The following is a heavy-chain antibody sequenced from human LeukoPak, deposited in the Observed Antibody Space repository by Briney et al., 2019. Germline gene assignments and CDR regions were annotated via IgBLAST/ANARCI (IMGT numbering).Heavy chain of an antibody. CDR1: GGSFSGYY. J-gene: IGHJ4*02. CDR2: INHSGST. D-gene: IGHD2-21*02. Sequence: SETLSLTCAVYGGSFSGYYWSWIRQPPGKGLEWIGEINHSGSTNYNPSLKSRVTISVDTSKNQFSLKLSSVTAADTAVYYCARVSVAVTKGDYWGQGTLVTVSS. CDR3: ARVSVAVTKGDY. V-gene: IGHV4-34*01.